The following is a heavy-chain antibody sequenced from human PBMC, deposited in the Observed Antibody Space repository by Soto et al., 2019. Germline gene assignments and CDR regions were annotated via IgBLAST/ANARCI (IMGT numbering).Heavy chain of an antibody. CDR2: MSHSGGT. CDR1: GGSVSSGSYY. CDR3: ARVERWTATTVVDAFDI. J-gene: IGHJ3*02. V-gene: IGHV4-34*01. D-gene: IGHD1-1*01. Sequence: QVQLQQWGAGLLKPSETLSLTCAVYGGSVSSGSYYWSWIRQPPGKGLEWIGEMSHSGGTHFNPSLKRRVTISVDTSKNQFSLKMSSVTAADTSLYYCARVERWTATTVVDAFDIWGPGTMVTVSS.